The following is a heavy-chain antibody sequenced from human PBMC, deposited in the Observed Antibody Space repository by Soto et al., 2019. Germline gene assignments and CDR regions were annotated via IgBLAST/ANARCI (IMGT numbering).Heavy chain of an antibody. CDR2: IWYDGSNK. J-gene: IGHJ6*02. D-gene: IGHD4-17*01. CDR3: ARAPPRMTTIYYYGMDV. Sequence: GGSLRLSCAASGFTFSSYGMHWVRQAPGKGLEWVAVIWYDGSNKYYADSVKGRFTISRDNSKNTLYLQMNSLRAEDTAVYYCARAPPRMTTIYYYGMDVWGQGTTVTVSS. V-gene: IGHV3-33*01. CDR1: GFTFSSYG.